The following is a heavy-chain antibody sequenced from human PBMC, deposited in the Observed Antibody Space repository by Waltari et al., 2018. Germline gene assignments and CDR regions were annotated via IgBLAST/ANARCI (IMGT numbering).Heavy chain of an antibody. J-gene: IGHJ4*02. CDR1: GFTFNSDS. V-gene: IGHV3-21*01. D-gene: IGHD6-13*01. CDR2: ISSSSSYI. CDR3: ARGGSFGGHSSWYVSSHFDY. Sequence: EVQLVESGGGLVKPGGSLRLSCAASGFTFNSDSMNWVRQAPGKGREWVSSISSSSSYIYYADSVKGRFTISRDNAKNSLYLQMNSLRAEDTAVYYCARGGSFGGHSSWYVSSHFDYWGQGTLVTVSS.